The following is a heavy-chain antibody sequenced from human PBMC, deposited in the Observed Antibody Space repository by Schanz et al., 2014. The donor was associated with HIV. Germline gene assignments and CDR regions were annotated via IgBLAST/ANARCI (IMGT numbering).Heavy chain of an antibody. D-gene: IGHD3-10*01. V-gene: IGHV3-7*01. Sequence: EVQLVESGGGLVQPGGSLRLSCAASGFTFSRYWMSWVRQAPGKGLEWVANIKQDGSEKHYVASVKGRFTISRDNSQNTLYLQMNSLRAEDTALHYCAREQYGEHYFDYWGQGTLVTVSS. CDR3: AREQYGEHYFDY. CDR2: IKQDGSEK. J-gene: IGHJ4*02. CDR1: GFTFSRYW.